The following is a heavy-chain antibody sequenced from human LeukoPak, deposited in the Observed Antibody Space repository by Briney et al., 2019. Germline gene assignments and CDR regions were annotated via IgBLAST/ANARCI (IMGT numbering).Heavy chain of an antibody. CDR2: IYHSGST. Sequence: SETLSLTCTVSGGSISSGGYTWSWIRQPPGKGLERIGYIYHSGSTYYNPSLKSRVTISVDRSKNQFSLKLSSVTAADTAVYYCARAPRPTMDFDYWGQGTLVTVSS. CDR3: ARAPRPTMDFDY. V-gene: IGHV4-30-2*01. D-gene: IGHD5-24*01. CDR1: GGSISSGGYT. J-gene: IGHJ4*02.